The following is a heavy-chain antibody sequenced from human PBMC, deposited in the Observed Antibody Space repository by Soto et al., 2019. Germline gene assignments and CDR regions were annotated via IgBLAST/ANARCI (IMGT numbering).Heavy chain of an antibody. J-gene: IGHJ5*02. CDR1: GGSISSYY. D-gene: IGHD2-15*01. CDR2: ISYSGST. Sequence: SETLSLTCTVSGGSISSYYWSWIRQPPGKGLEWIGYISYSGSTNYNPSLKSRVTISVDTSKNQFSLKLTSVTAADTAVYYCARHAVVVAASNWLDPWGQGTLVTVSS. V-gene: IGHV4-59*08. CDR3: ARHAVVVAASNWLDP.